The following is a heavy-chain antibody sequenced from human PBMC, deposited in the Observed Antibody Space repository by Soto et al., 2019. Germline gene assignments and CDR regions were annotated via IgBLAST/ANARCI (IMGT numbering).Heavy chain of an antibody. CDR1: RFTFSTYE. Sequence: GGSLRLSCAASRFTFSTYEMNWVRQAPGKGLEWVSYISTSGSTVYYADSVKGRFTISRDNTRNSLYLQMNSLRDEDTALYYCVRYCSTTLCNGVATRTFDYWGQRTLVTVSS. CDR3: VRYCSTTLCNGVATRTFDY. D-gene: IGHD2-2*01. CDR2: ISTSGSTV. J-gene: IGHJ4*02. V-gene: IGHV3-48*03.